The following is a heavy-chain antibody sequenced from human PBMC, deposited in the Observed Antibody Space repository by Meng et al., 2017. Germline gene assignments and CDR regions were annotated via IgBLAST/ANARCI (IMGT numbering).Heavy chain of an antibody. CDR1: GLRFTDAW. V-gene: IGHV3-15*04. Sequence: LVEAGGGLVKPGGSLGLSCVAPGLRFTDAWMSWVRQAPGKGLEWVGRIERKSDGGTIYYAAPVKGRFTISRDDSKNTLYLQMDSLINEDTAVYFCATGAAAADHWGQGTLVTVSS. D-gene: IGHD6-13*01. CDR2: IERKSDGGTI. J-gene: IGHJ4*02. CDR3: ATGAAAADH.